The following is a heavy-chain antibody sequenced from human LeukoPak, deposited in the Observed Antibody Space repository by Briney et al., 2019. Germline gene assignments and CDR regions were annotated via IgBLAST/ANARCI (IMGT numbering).Heavy chain of an antibody. V-gene: IGHV4-39*01. CDR2: IYYSGST. D-gene: IGHD5-18*01. Sequence: SETLSLTCTVSGGSISSSSYYWGWIRQPPGKGLEWIGSIYYSGSTYYNPSLKSRVTISVDTSKNQFSLKLSSVTAADTAVYYCARHGWGGYSYGYDYWGQGTLVTVSS. CDR1: GGSISSSSYY. J-gene: IGHJ4*02. CDR3: ARHGWGGYSYGYDY.